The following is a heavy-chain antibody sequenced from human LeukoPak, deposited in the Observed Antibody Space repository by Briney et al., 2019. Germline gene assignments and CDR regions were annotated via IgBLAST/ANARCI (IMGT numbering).Heavy chain of an antibody. Sequence: SETLSLTCTVSGGSISSSSYYWGWIRQPPGKGLEWIGSIYYSGSTYYNPSLKSRVTISVDTSKNQFSLKLSSVTAADTAVYYCALVYASSWFDPWGQGILVIVSP. CDR3: ALVYASSWFDP. D-gene: IGHD2-8*01. J-gene: IGHJ5*02. V-gene: IGHV4-39*01. CDR1: GGSISSSSYY. CDR2: IYYSGST.